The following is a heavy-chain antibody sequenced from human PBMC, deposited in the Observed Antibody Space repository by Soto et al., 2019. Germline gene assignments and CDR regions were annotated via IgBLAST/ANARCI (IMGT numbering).Heavy chain of an antibody. D-gene: IGHD6-19*01. CDR2: IYHSGST. J-gene: IGHJ3*02. V-gene: IGHV4-30-2*01. CDR1: GGSISSGCYS. Sequence: SETLSLTCAVSGGSISSGCYSWSWIRQPPGKGLEWIGYIYHSGSTYYNPSLKSRVTFSRDNSKNTLYLQMNSLRAEDTAVYYCAKTANGWFSAFDIWGQRTMVTVSS. CDR3: AKTANGWFSAFDI.